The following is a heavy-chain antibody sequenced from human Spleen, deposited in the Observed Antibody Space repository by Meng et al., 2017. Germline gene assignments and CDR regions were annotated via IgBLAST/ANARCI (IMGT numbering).Heavy chain of an antibody. CDR2: IYYSGST. CDR1: GGSIRSGDRY. J-gene: IGHJ5*02. V-gene: IGHV4-30-4*01. CDR3: ARVSPQFDP. Sequence: QVQLQESGPGLVKPSQTLSLTCTVSGGSIRSGDRYWSWIRQPPGKGLEWIGYIYYSGSTNINSSLKRRLTMSVDTSKNQFSLKLTSVTAADTAVYYCARVSPQFDPWGQGTLVTVSS.